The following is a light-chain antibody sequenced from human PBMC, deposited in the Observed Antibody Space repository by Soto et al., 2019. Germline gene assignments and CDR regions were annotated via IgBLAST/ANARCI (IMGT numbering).Light chain of an antibody. CDR3: QQSYSTPLT. Sequence: IHMTQSPSSLSASVGDRVTITCRASETISHYLNWYQQKPGKAPKLLIYGASKLESGVPSRFSGSGSGTDFTLTITSLQTDDFATYYCQQSYSTPLTFGGGTKVEIK. CDR1: ETISHY. V-gene: IGKV1-39*01. CDR2: GAS. J-gene: IGKJ4*01.